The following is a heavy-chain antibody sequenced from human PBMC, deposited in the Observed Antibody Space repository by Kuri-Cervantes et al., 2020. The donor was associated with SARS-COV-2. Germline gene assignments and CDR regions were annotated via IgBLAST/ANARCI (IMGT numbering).Heavy chain of an antibody. D-gene: IGHD3-3*01. CDR1: GYTFTSYG. J-gene: IGHJ4*02. V-gene: IGHV1-18*01. CDR3: ARGRETYDFWSGYYHHSMSDY. Sequence: ASVKVSCKVSGYTFTSYGISWVRQAPGQGLEWMGWISAYNGNTNYAQKLQGRVTMTTDTSTSTAYMELRSLRSDDTAVYYCARGRETYDFWSGYYHHSMSDYWGQGTLVTVSS. CDR2: ISAYNGNT.